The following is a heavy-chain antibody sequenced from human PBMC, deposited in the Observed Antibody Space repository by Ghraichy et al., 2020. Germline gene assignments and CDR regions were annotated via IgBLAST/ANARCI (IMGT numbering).Heavy chain of an antibody. CDR2: ISGGGGSA. V-gene: IGHV3-23*01. J-gene: IGHJ4*02. Sequence: GSLRLSCAASGFTFTYYAMSWVRQAPGKGLEWVSIISGGGGSAYYADSVKGRFTISRDNSKNTLSLQMRSLRAEDTAVYYCAKDERFRNILQYLEWFSSFDYWGQGTLVTVSS. D-gene: IGHD3-3*01. CDR1: GFTFTYYA. CDR3: AKDERFRNILQYLEWFSSFDY.